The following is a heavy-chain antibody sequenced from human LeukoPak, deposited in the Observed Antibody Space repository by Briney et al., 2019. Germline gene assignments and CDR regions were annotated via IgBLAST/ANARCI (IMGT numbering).Heavy chain of an antibody. V-gene: IGHV3-33*01. J-gene: IGHJ4*02. D-gene: IGHD2-8*01. CDR2: IWSDGIKT. CDR3: ARDYCSNGRCSATRDY. CDR1: XFXXNNYX. Sequence: GXXXLXXAASXFXXNNYXXXXVRQAPGKGXEWVXGIWSDGIKTFYADSVKGRFTISRDSSKNSLFLQMNSLRAEDTALYYCARDYCSNGRCSATRDYWGQGTLVTVSS.